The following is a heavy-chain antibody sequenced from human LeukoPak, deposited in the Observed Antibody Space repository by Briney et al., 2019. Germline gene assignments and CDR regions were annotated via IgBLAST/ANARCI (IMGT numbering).Heavy chain of an antibody. CDR3: ARDWRFLEWFFDY. D-gene: IGHD3-3*01. CDR2: ISYDGSNK. V-gene: IGHV3-30-3*01. CDR1: GFTFSSYA. Sequence: PGGSLRLSCAASGFTFSSYAMHWVRQAPGKGLEWVAVISYDGSNKYYADSVKGRFTISRDNSKNTLYLQMNSLRAEDTAVYYCARDWRFLEWFFDYWGQGTLVTVSS. J-gene: IGHJ4*02.